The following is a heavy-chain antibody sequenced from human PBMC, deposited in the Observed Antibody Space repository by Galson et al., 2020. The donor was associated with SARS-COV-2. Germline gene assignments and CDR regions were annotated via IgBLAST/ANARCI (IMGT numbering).Heavy chain of an antibody. CDR2: INPNSGGT. Sequence: ASVKVSCKASGYTFTGYYMHWVRQAPGQGLEWMGWINPNSGGTNYAQKFQGRVTMTRDTSISTAYMELSRLRSDDTAVYYCARDPVHSGLYYYYGMDFWGQGTTVTVSS. CDR1: GYTFTGYY. D-gene: IGHD6-25*01. J-gene: IGHJ6*02. CDR3: ARDPVHSGLYYYYGMDF. V-gene: IGHV1-2*02.